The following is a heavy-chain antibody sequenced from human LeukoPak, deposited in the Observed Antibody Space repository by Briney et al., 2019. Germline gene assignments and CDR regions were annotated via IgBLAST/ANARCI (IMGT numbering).Heavy chain of an antibody. Sequence: QTSETLSLTCAVYGGSFSGYYWSWIRQPPGKGLEWIGEINHSGSTNYNPSLKSRVTISVDTSKNQFSLKLSSVTAADTAVYYCARESRLSSGWYMDYWGQGTLVTVSS. V-gene: IGHV4-34*01. CDR1: GGSFSGYY. J-gene: IGHJ4*02. CDR3: ARESRLSSGWYMDY. D-gene: IGHD6-19*01. CDR2: INHSGST.